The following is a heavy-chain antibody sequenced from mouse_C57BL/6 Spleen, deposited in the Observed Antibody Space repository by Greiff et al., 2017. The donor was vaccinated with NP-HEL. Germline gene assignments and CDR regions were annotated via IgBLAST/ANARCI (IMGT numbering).Heavy chain of an antibody. CDR2: IDPTSGGT. J-gene: IGHJ3*01. CDR3: AIYGPIITTVVPFAY. CDR1: GYTFTSYW. D-gene: IGHD1-1*01. V-gene: IGHV1-72*01. Sequence: VQLQQPGAELVKPGASVKLSCKASGYTFTSYWMHWVKQRPGRGLEWIGRIDPTSGGTKYNEKFKSKATLTVDTPSSTAYMQLSSLTDDDSAVYCCAIYGPIITTVVPFAYWGQGTLVTVSA.